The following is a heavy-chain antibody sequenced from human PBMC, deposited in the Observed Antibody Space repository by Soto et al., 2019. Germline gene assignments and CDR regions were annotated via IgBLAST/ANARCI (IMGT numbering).Heavy chain of an antibody. CDR1: AFTFSDYY. CDR2: ISSSSGTI. V-gene: IGHV3-11*01. D-gene: IGHD1-26*01. Sequence: PGGSLRLSCAASAFTFSDYYMTWIRQAPGKGLEWISYISSSSGTISYADSVKGRFTISRDNAKNSLYLQMNSLRAEDTAVYYCARAVYRTKTEFDYWGQGTLVTVS. J-gene: IGHJ4*02. CDR3: ARAVYRTKTEFDY.